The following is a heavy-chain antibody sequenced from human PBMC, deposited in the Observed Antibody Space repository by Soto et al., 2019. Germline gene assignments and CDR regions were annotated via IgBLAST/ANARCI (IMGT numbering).Heavy chain of an antibody. CDR3: ARYASSGNNSVWYTFDP. CDR1: GGTFSSYT. CDR2: IIPIFGTT. D-gene: IGHD6-19*01. Sequence: SVKVSCKASGGTFSSYTINWVRQAPGQGLEWMGGIIPIFGTTNYAKKFQGRVTITADESTSTACMELSSLRSEDTAVYYCARYASSGNNSVWYTFDPWGQGTLVTVSS. J-gene: IGHJ5*02. V-gene: IGHV1-69*13.